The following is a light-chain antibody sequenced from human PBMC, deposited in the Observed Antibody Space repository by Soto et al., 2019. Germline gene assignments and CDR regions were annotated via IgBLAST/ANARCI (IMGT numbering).Light chain of an antibody. Sequence: EIVLTQSPGTLSLSPGERATLSCRASQSVSSSYLAWYQQKPGQAPRLLIYGASIRATGIPDRFSGSGSGTDFTVTISRLEPEDFVMYYCQQFGRSSYTFGQGTKVDIK. CDR3: QQFGRSSYT. V-gene: IGKV3-20*01. CDR2: GAS. J-gene: IGKJ2*01. CDR1: QSVSSSY.